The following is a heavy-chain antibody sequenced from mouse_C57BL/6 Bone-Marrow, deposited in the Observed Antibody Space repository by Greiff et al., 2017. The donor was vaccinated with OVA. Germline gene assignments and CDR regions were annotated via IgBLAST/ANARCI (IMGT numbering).Heavy chain of an antibody. D-gene: IGHD2-1*01. CDR2: INPNNGGT. Sequence: VQLKESGPELVKPGASVKMSCKASGYTFTDYNMHWVKQSHGKSLEWIGYINPNNGGTSYNQKFKGKATLTVNKSSSTAYMELRSLTSEDSAVYYCARSNYGNYAMDYWGQGTSVTVSS. J-gene: IGHJ4*01. CDR3: ARSNYGNYAMDY. V-gene: IGHV1-22*01. CDR1: GYTFTDYN.